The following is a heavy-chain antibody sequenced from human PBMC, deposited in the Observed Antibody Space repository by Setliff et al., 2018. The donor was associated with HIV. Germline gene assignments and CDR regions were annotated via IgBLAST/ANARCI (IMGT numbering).Heavy chain of an antibody. CDR3: ARGSYYYYNMDV. CDR1: GGSMSSHY. CDR2: MYHTGMS. J-gene: IGHJ6*04. V-gene: IGHV4-4*07. Sequence: SETLSLTCSVSGGSMSSHYWTWVRQPAGKGLEWIGRMYHTGMSNYNPSLKSRVTMSVSPSKNQFSLKLTSVTAADTAVYYCARGSYYYYNMDVWGKGTTVTVPQ.